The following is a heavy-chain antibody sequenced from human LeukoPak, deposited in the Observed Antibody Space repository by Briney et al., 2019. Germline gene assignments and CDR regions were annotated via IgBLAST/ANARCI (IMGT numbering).Heavy chain of an antibody. Sequence: GGSLRLSCAASGFTFSSYAMSWVRQAPGKGLEWVSAISGSGGSTYYTDSVKGRFTISRDNTKNSLYLQMNSLRAEDTAVYYCARVARKTYYYDSSEKGAFDIWGQGTMVTVSS. CDR2: ISGSGGST. CDR1: GFTFSSYA. J-gene: IGHJ3*02. V-gene: IGHV3-23*01. CDR3: ARVARKTYYYDSSEKGAFDI. D-gene: IGHD3-22*01.